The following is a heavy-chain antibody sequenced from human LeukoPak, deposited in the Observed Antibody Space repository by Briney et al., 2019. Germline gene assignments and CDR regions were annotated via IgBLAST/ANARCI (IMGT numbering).Heavy chain of an antibody. D-gene: IGHD2-2*01. Sequence: GESLKISCKGSGYSFTSYWIGWVRQMPGKGLEWMGIIYPGDSDTRYSPSFQGQVTISADKSISTAYLQWSSMKASDTAMYYCARRYCSSISCGEGDSWGQGTLVTVSS. J-gene: IGHJ4*02. V-gene: IGHV5-51*01. CDR2: IYPGDSDT. CDR3: ARRYCSSISCGEGDS. CDR1: GYSFTSYW.